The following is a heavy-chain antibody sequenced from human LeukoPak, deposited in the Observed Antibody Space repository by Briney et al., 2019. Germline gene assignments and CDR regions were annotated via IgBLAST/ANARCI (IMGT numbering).Heavy chain of an antibody. J-gene: IGHJ6*02. CDR2: IYYSGST. V-gene: IGHV4-39*01. CDR1: GGSISSSSYY. CDR3: ANLRTYYYGMDV. Sequence: NASETLSLTCTVSGGSISSSSYYWGWIRQPPGKGLEWIGSIYYSGSTYYTPSLKSRVTISVDTSKTQFSLKLSSVTAADTAVYYCANLRTYYYGMDVWGQGTTVTVSS.